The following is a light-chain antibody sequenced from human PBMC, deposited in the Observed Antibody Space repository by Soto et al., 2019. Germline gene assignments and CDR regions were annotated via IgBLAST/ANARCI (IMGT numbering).Light chain of an antibody. CDR1: QSVNSN. V-gene: IGKV3-15*01. Sequence: EIVMTQSPATLSVSPGERATLSCRASQSVNSNLAWYQQKPGQSPRLLIYDALIRAPGIPARFSGTASGTEFILTISSLQSEDVAVYYCQQYSNWSPLTFGGGTKVEI. CDR3: QQYSNWSPLT. CDR2: DAL. J-gene: IGKJ4*01.